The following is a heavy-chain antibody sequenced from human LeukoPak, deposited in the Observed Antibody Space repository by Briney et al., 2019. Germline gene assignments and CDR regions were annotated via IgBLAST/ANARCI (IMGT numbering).Heavy chain of an antibody. CDR2: ISGSGGST. D-gene: IGHD4-17*01. CDR3: AKDYGDSFDY. CDR1: GLTFSSYA. V-gene: IGHV3-23*01. Sequence: GGSLRLSXAXSGLTFSSYALSWVRQAPGKGLEWVSAISGSGGSTYYADSVKGRFTISRDNSKNTLYLQMNSLRAEDTAVYYCAKDYGDSFDYWGQGTLVTVSS. J-gene: IGHJ4*02.